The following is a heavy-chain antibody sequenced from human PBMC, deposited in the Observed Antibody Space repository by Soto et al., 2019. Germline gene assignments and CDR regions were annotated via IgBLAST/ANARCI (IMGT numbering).Heavy chain of an antibody. CDR3: ATSSPAFDF. J-gene: IGHJ4*02. CDR2: IIPILGIA. V-gene: IGHV1-69*02. CDR1: GGTFSSYT. Sequence: GASVKVSCKASGGTFSSYTISWVRQAPGQGLEWMGRIIPILGIANYAQKFQGRVTITADKSTSTAYMELRSLRSDDTALYYCATSSPAFDFWGQGTLVTVSS.